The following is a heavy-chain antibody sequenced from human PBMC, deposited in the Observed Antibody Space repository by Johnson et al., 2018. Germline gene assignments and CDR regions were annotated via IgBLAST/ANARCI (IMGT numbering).Heavy chain of an antibody. CDR2: ISSSRTTI. J-gene: IGHJ4*02. CDR1: GFTFSDYS. V-gene: IGHV3-48*01. Sequence: EVQLLESGGGLVQPGGSLRLSCAASGFTFSDYSMNWVRQAPGKGLDGVSFISSSRTTIYYADSVKGRFTISRDNAKNSLYLQMNSLRAEDTAVYFCGRDQYISGWPYFDYWGQGTLVTVSS. CDR3: GRDQYISGWPYFDY. D-gene: IGHD6-19*01.